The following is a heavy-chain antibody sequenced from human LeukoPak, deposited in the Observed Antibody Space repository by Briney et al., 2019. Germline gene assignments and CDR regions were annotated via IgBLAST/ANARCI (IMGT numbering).Heavy chain of an antibody. V-gene: IGHV3-23*01. Sequence: PGGSLSLSCAASGLTFSSYAMSWVRQAPGKGLEWVSGITSGFTPHYADSVKGRFTISRDNSKNTFHLQMNSLRAEDTAVYYGAKDYSDSRVGDVFFEYWGQGTLVTVSS. CDR2: ITSGFTP. D-gene: IGHD1-26*01. CDR3: AKDYSDSRVGDVFFEY. CDR1: GLTFSSYA. J-gene: IGHJ4*02.